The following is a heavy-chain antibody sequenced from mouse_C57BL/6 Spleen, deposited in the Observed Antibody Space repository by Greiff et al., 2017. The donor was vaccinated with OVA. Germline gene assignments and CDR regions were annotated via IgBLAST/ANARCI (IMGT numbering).Heavy chain of an antibody. CDR2: INPSNGGT. CDR1: GYTFTSYW. CDR3: ARSRGFGGCAD. Sequence: QVQLQQPGTELVKPGASVKLSCKASGYTFTSYWMHWVKQRPGQGLEWIGNINPSNGGTNYNEKFKSKATLTVAKSYSTAYMQLSSLTSEDAAVDYCARSRGFGGCADWGQGTLVTVSA. V-gene: IGHV1-53*01. D-gene: IGHD3-1*01. J-gene: IGHJ3*01.